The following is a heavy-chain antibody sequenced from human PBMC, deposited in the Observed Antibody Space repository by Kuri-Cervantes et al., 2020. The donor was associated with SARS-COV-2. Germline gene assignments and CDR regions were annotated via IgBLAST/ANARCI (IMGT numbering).Heavy chain of an antibody. CDR3: ATRPELVGATNGY. CDR1: GGSFSGYY. CDR2: INHSGST. V-gene: IGHV4-34*01. Sequence: GSLRLSCAVYGGSFSGYYWSWIRQPPGKGLEWIEEINHSGSTNYNPSLKSRVTISVDTSKNQFSLKLSSVTAADTAVYYCATRPELVGATNGYWGQGTLVTVSS. J-gene: IGHJ4*02. D-gene: IGHD1-26*01.